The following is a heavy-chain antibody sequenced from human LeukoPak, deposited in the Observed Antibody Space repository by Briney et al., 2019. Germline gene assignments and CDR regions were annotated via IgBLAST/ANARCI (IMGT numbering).Heavy chain of an antibody. V-gene: IGHV3-23*01. J-gene: IGHJ3*02. CDR1: GFTFSSYA. CDR3: AKDYYDSSGYVPPDAFDI. D-gene: IGHD3-22*01. CDR2: ISGRGGST. Sequence: GGSLRLSCAASGFTFSSYAMSWVRQAPGKGLEWVSAISGRGGSTLYADSVKGRFTLSRDNSKNTVYLQMSSLRAEDTAVYYCAKDYYDSSGYVPPDAFDIWGQGTMVTVSS.